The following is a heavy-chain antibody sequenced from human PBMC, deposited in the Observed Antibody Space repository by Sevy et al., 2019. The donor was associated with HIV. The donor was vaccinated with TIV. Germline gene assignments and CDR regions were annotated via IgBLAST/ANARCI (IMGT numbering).Heavy chain of an antibody. V-gene: IGHV3-48*01. CDR2: ISKSSRNI. Sequence: GGSLRLSCAASGFTFSTYSMHWVRQAPGKGLEWVSYISKSSRNIYYVDSVKGRFTISRDNAKNSLYLQMNSLRAEDTGVYYCAREILVIPYYYYAMDVWGQGTTVTVSS. CDR3: AREILVIPYYYYAMDV. CDR1: GFTFSTYS. J-gene: IGHJ6*02. D-gene: IGHD3-9*01.